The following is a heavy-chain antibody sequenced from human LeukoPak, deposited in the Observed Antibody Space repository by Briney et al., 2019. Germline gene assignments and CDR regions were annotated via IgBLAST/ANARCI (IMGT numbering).Heavy chain of an antibody. Sequence: ASVKVSCKASGYTFTSYGISWVRQAPGQGLEWMGWISAYNGNTNYAQKLQGRVTMTTDTSTSTAYMELRSLRSDDTAVYYCVRDNYYDSSGYYFGAFDIWGQGTMVTVSS. CDR1: GYTFTSYG. CDR2: ISAYNGNT. D-gene: IGHD3-22*01. CDR3: VRDNYYDSSGYYFGAFDI. V-gene: IGHV1-18*01. J-gene: IGHJ3*02.